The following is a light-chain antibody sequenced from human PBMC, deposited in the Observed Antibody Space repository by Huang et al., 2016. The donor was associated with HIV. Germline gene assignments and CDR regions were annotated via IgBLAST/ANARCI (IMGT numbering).Light chain of an antibody. CDR3: QHYDDWPPLT. Sequence: EVVMTQSPVTLSVSPGERATLSCRASQNIGNNLAWFQQKPGQAPRLLIYGASTRVTGVPARFSGSGSATEFTLTISSLQSEEFAVYYCQHYDDWPPLTFGGGTKVEIK. V-gene: IGKV3D-15*01. CDR2: GAS. J-gene: IGKJ4*01. CDR1: QNIGNN.